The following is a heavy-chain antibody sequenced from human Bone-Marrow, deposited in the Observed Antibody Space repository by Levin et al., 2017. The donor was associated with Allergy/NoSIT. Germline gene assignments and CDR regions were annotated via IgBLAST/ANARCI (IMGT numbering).Heavy chain of an antibody. Sequence: PSETLSLTCAVYGGSFSGYYWSWIRQPPGKGLEWTGEINHSGSTNYNPSLKSRVTISVDTSKNQFSLKLSSVTAADTAVYYCARAEVVPAAMPGSHMDAFDIWGQGTMVTVSS. J-gene: IGHJ3*02. CDR2: INHSGST. D-gene: IGHD2-2*01. CDR1: GGSFSGYY. V-gene: IGHV4-34*01. CDR3: ARAEVVPAAMPGSHMDAFDI.